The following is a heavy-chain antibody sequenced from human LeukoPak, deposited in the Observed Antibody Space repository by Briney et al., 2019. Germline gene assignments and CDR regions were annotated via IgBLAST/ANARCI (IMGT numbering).Heavy chain of an antibody. Sequence: ASVKVSCKASGYTFTGYYMHWVRQAPGQGLEWMGWINPNSGGTNYAQKFQGRVTMTRDTSISTAYMELGRLRSDDTAVYYCARELLKPSLQYYYGSGSSGYWGQGTLVTVSS. CDR3: ARELLKPSLQYYYGSGSSGY. CDR1: GYTFTGYY. J-gene: IGHJ4*02. CDR2: INPNSGGT. D-gene: IGHD3-10*01. V-gene: IGHV1-2*02.